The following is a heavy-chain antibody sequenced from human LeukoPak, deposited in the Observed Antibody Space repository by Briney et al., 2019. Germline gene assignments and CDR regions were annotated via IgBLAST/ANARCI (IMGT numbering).Heavy chain of an antibody. D-gene: IGHD5-18*01. CDR1: GFTFASYS. J-gene: IGHJ4*02. CDR3: ARDFSYGSGFDY. V-gene: IGHV3-21*01. Sequence: GGSLRLSCAASGFTFASYSMNWVRQASGKGLEWVSSISGDSTYIYNAGSVKGRFTISRDNAQASLYLQMISLRADDTAVYYCARDFSYGSGFDYWGQGILVTVSS. CDR2: ISGDSTYI.